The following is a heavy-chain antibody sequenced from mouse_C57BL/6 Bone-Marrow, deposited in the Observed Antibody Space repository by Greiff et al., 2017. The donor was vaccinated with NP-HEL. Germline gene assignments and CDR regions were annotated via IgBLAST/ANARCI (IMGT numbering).Heavy chain of an antibody. J-gene: IGHJ2*01. CDR2: ISSGGDYI. Sequence: EVQVVESGEGLVKPGGSLKLSCAASGFTFSSYAMSWVRQTPEKRLEWVAYISSGGDYIYYADTVKGRFTISRDNARNTLYLQMSSLKSEDTAMYYCTRYYYGSSYVYFDYWGQGTTLTVSS. D-gene: IGHD1-1*01. CDR3: TRYYYGSSYVYFDY. CDR1: GFTFSSYA. V-gene: IGHV5-9-1*02.